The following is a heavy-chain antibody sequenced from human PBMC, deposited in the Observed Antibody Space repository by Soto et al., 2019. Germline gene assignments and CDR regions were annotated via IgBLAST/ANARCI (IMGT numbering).Heavy chain of an antibody. CDR1: GGSVSSSNW. Sequence: SETLSLTCIVSGGSVSSSNWWSWVRQPPGKGLEWIGEIYHSGSTTYNPSLKSRATISVDKSENQFSLRLKSVTAADTAVYYCASVGSDYDNSGYYLPWGQVSLVTFST. CDR2: IYHSGST. J-gene: IGHJ5*02. V-gene: IGHV4-4*02. CDR3: ASVGSDYDNSGYYLP. D-gene: IGHD3-22*01.